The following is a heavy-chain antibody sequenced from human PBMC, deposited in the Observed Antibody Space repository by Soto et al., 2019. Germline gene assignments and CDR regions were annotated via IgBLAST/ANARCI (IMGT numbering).Heavy chain of an antibody. V-gene: IGHV3-23*01. CDR2: ISGSGGST. CDR1: GITFGSRA. J-gene: IGHJ6*02. D-gene: IGHD3-16*01. Sequence: EVQLLESGGDLIQPGGSLRLSCVASGITFGSRAMSWVRQAPGEGLEWVSTISGSGGSTYYADSVKGRFTISRDNSKNTLYLQMHSLRAEDTAVYYCAKGRGGYYYYYGMDVWGQGTTVTVSS. CDR3: AKGRGGYYYYYGMDV.